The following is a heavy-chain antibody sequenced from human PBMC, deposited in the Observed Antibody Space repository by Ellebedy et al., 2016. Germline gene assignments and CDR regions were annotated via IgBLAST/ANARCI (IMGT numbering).Heavy chain of an antibody. D-gene: IGHD3-22*01. V-gene: IGHV1-69*10. CDR1: GYTLTELS. CDR3: ARQNYDNSGYRSRHYDYYDMDV. Sequence: ASVKVSCKVSGYTLTELSMHWVRQAPGKGLEWMGGIIPRVGIVNHAQNFQDRVTITADKSTSTAYMELSSLRSEDTALYYCARQNYDNSGYRSRHYDYYDMDVWGQGTTVTVSS. J-gene: IGHJ6*02. CDR2: IIPRVGIV.